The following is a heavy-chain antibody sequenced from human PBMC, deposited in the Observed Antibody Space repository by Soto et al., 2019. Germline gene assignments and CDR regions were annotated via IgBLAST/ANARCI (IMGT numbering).Heavy chain of an antibody. D-gene: IGHD2-8*01. V-gene: IGHV3-11*06. J-gene: IGHJ6*02. CDR3: ARLIDCTNGVCSYDMDV. Sequence: GGSLRLSCASSGFTFSDYYMSCIRQAPGNGLEWFSYISSSSSYTNYADSVKGRFTISRDNAKNSLYLQMNSLRAEDTAVYYCARLIDCTNGVCSYDMDVWGQGTTVTVSS. CDR1: GFTFSDYY. CDR2: ISSSSSYT.